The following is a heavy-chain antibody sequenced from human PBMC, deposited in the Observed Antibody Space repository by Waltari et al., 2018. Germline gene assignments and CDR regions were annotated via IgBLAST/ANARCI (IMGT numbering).Heavy chain of an antibody. J-gene: IGHJ5*02. Sequence: AEVKKPGASVKVSCKASGYTFTGYYMHWVRQAPGQGLEWMGWINPNSGGTNYAQKFQGRVTMTRDTSISTAYMELSRLRSDDTAVYYCAREGLGQQLPHNWFDPWGQGTLVTVSS. V-gene: IGHV1-2*02. CDR3: AREGLGQQLPHNWFDP. D-gene: IGHD6-13*01. CDR1: GYTFTGYY. CDR2: INPNSGGT.